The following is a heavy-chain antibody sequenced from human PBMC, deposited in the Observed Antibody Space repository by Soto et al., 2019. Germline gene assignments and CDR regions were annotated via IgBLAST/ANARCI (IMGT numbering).Heavy chain of an antibody. D-gene: IGHD3-16*01. J-gene: IGHJ5*02. CDR3: ARIGPYNWFDP. CDR2: TSSSSSYI. Sequence: GGSLRLSCADSGFTVSSYSMNWVRQAPGKGLEWVSSTSSSSSYIYYADSVKGRFTIARDNTKNSLYRQMNSLRAEDTAVYYCARIGPYNWFDPLGQGALVTVSS. V-gene: IGHV3-21*01. CDR1: GFTVSSYS.